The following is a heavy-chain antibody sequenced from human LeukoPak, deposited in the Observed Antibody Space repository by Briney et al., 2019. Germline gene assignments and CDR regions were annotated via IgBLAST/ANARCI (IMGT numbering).Heavy chain of an antibody. Sequence: GESLKISCQGSGYTFTDYWIGWVRQMSAKDLEWMGIIFPRDSETIYNPSFQGQVTISADKSISTAYLQWSSLKASDTAMYYCARLAIRLELPDYWGQGTLVTVSS. D-gene: IGHD1-7*01. CDR3: ARLAIRLELPDY. CDR1: GYTFTDYW. CDR2: IFPRDSET. V-gene: IGHV5-51*01. J-gene: IGHJ4*02.